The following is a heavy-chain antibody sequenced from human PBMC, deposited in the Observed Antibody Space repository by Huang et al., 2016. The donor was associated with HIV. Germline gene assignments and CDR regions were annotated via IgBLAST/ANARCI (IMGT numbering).Heavy chain of an antibody. CDR2: IKPKNGGT. CDR1: EYTFTAYF. V-gene: IGHV1-2*02. Sequence: QVQLVQSGAEVKKPGASVKVSCKASEYTFTAYFIHWVRQAPGQGLEWVGWIKPKNGGTKNAPKFQGRVTMTRDTSISTAYMELSRLISDDTALYFWARDLGHVSVTGTWGFWGQGTLVTVSS. J-gene: IGHJ4*02. CDR3: ARDLGHVSVTGTWGF. D-gene: IGHD6-19*01.